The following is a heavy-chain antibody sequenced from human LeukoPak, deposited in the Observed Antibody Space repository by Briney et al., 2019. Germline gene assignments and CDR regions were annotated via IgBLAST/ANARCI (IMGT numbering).Heavy chain of an antibody. CDR1: GFTFSSYS. CDR2: ISSSSSYI. J-gene: IGHJ4*02. D-gene: IGHD3-9*01. Sequence: GGSLRLSCAASGFTFSSYSMNWVRQAPGKGLEWVSSISSSSSYIYYADSVKGRFTISRDNAKNSLYLQMNSLRAEDTAVYYCARVDILTGYHYDYWGQGTLVTVSS. CDR3: ARVDILTGYHYDY. V-gene: IGHV3-21*01.